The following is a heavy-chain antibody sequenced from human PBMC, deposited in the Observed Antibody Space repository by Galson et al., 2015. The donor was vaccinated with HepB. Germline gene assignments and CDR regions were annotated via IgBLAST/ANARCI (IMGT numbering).Heavy chain of an antibody. CDR1: GFTFSSYA. V-gene: IGHV3-30*04. CDR3: ARDHRPYGDYEFDL. J-gene: IGHJ2*01. CDR2: ISYDGSNK. D-gene: IGHD4-17*01. Sequence: SLRLSCAASGFTFSSYAMHWVRQAPGKGLEWVAVISYDGSNKYYADSVKGRFTISRDNSKNTLYLQMNSLRAEDTAVYYCARDHRPYGDYEFDLWGRGTLVTVSS.